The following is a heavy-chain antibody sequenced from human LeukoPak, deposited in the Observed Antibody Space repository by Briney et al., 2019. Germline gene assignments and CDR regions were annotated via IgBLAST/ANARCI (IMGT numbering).Heavy chain of an antibody. V-gene: IGHV4-59*08. CDR2: IQKSGTT. CDR3: AGHEYGLGSRN. Sequence: PSETLSLTCTVSGRPFSTNLWSWIRQPPGKGLEWIAYIQKSGTTSYSPSFKSRVTISLDTSRDQFYLKLSSVTAADTAVYYCAGHEYGLGSRNWGQGTLVTVSS. CDR1: GRPFSTNL. D-gene: IGHD3-10*01. J-gene: IGHJ4*02.